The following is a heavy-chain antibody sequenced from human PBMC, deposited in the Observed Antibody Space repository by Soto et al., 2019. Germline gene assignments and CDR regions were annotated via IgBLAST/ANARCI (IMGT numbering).Heavy chain of an antibody. CDR3: ARDYYRFNSGYGFSMDV. Sequence: GGSLRLSCAASGFTFSSYAMHWVRQAPGKGKEWVAIISYDGSNKYYADSVKGRFTISRDNSTITLYLQMNSLRAEDTAVYFCARDYYRFNSGYGFSMDVWGQGTTVTVSS. D-gene: IGHD5-12*01. J-gene: IGHJ6*02. CDR1: GFTFSSYA. V-gene: IGHV3-30-3*01. CDR2: ISYDGSNK.